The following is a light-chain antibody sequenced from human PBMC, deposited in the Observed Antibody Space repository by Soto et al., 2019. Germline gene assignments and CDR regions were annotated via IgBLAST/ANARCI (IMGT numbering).Light chain of an antibody. CDR3: QQYKSPAWT. Sequence: DIQMTQSPSTLSGAVGDRVNSTCLASQTISSWLAWYQQKPGKAPKLLIYKASTLKSGVPSRFSGSGSGTEFTLTIGSLQPDDFATYYCQQYKSPAWTFGQGTKVDIK. V-gene: IGKV1-5*03. J-gene: IGKJ1*01. CDR1: QTISSW. CDR2: KAS.